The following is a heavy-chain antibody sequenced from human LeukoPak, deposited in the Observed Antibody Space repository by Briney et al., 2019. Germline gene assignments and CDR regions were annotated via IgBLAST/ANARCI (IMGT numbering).Heavy chain of an antibody. CDR2: INAGNGNT. D-gene: IGHD3-9*01. CDR1: GYTFTSYA. CDR3: ARDRVGHYDILTGYLVTGWFDP. J-gene: IGHJ5*02. Sequence: ASVKVSCKASGYTFTSYAMHWVRQAPGQRLEWMGWINAGNGNTKYSQKFQGRVTITADKSTSTAYMELSSLRSEDTAVYYCARDRVGHYDILTGYLVTGWFDPWGQGTLVTVSS. V-gene: IGHV1-3*01.